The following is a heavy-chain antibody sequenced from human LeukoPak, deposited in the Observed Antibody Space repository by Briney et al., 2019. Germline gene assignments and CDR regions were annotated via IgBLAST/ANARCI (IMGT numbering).Heavy chain of an antibody. CDR2: IYSGGST. J-gene: IGHJ4*02. V-gene: IGHV3-53*01. CDR1: GFTVSSNY. CDR3: AKNSGYENTLFDY. D-gene: IGHD5-12*01. Sequence: PGGSLRLSCAASGFTVSSNYMSWVRQAPGKGLEWVSVIYSGGSTYYADSVKGRFTISRDNSKNTLYLQMNSLRAEDTAVYYCAKNSGYENTLFDYWGQGTLVTVSS.